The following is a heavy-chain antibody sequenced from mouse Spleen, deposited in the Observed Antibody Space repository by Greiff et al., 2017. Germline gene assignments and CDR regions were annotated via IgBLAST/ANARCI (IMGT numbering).Heavy chain of an antibody. CDR1: GYTFTSYW. CDR3: AKKDPTGYFDY. CDR2: IDPSGSYT. Sequence: QVQLQQPGAELVKPGASVKLSCKASGYTFTSYWMQWVQQTPGQGLEWIGEIDPSGSYTNYNQKFKGKATFTVDTSSSTAYMQLSSLTSEDSAVYYCAKKDPTGYFDYWGQGTTLTVSS. J-gene: IGHJ2*01. V-gene: IGHV1-50*01. D-gene: IGHD4-1*01.